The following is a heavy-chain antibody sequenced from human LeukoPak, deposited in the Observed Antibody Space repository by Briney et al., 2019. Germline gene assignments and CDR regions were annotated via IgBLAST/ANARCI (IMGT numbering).Heavy chain of an antibody. Sequence: PGGSLRLSCAASGFTFSSYAMHWVRQAPRKGLEWVAVISYDGSNKYYADSVKGRFTISRDNSKNTLYLQMNSLRAEDTAVYYCASPMVRGVIKVGPYGYWGQGTLVTVSS. V-gene: IGHV3-30*04. D-gene: IGHD3-10*01. CDR3: ASPMVRGVIKVGPYGY. CDR2: ISYDGSNK. J-gene: IGHJ4*02. CDR1: GFTFSSYA.